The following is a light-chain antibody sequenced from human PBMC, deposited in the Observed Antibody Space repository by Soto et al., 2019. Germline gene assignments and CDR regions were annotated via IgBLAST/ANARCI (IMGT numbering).Light chain of an antibody. CDR1: QSVSRY. Sequence: EIVLTQSPATLSLSPGERATLSCRASQSVSRYLAWYQQKPGQAPRLLIYDASNRATGIPARFSGSGSGTDFTLTISSREPEDFAVYYRQQRSNWPPITFGQGTRLEI. V-gene: IGKV3-11*01. J-gene: IGKJ5*01. CDR2: DAS. CDR3: QQRSNWPPIT.